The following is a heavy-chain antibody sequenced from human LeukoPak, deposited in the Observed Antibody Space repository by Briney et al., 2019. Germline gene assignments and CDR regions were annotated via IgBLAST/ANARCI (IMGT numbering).Heavy chain of an antibody. CDR3: AKPQAWSALKYYFDY. J-gene: IGHJ4*02. Sequence: ASVKVSCKASGYTFTSYYMHWVRQAPGQGLEWMGIINPSGGSTSYAQKFQGRVTMTRDTSTSTVYMELSSLRSEDTAVYYCAKPQAWSALKYYFDYWGQGTLVTVSS. D-gene: IGHD6-6*01. CDR2: INPSGGST. V-gene: IGHV1-46*01. CDR1: GYTFTSYY.